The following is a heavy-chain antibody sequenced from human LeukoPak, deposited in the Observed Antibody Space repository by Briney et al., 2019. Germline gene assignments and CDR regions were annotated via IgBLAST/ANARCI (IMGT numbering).Heavy chain of an antibody. Sequence: GSLRLSCAASGFTFSNAWMSWVRQAPGKGLEWVGRTYISGSTNYNPSLKNRVTISVDTSKNQFSLRLTSVTAADTAVYYCAREGGEWFASNIYYYYMDVWGKGTTVSISS. CDR2: TYISGST. J-gene: IGHJ6*03. D-gene: IGHD3-10*01. CDR3: AREGGEWFASNIYYYYMDV. CDR1: GFTFSNAW. V-gene: IGHV4-4*08.